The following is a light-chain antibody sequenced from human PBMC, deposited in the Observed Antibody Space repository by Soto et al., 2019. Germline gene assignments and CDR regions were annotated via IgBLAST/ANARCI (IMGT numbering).Light chain of an antibody. V-gene: IGKV3-15*01. CDR3: QEYKNWPQT. J-gene: IGKJ1*01. Sequence: EIVMTQSPATLSVSPGESATLSCRASQSVSSNLAWYQQKPGQAPRLLIYGASTRAAGIPARFNGSGSGTEFTLTISSLQSKDFAVYYGQEYKNWPQTFGQGNKVEIK. CDR1: QSVSSN. CDR2: GAS.